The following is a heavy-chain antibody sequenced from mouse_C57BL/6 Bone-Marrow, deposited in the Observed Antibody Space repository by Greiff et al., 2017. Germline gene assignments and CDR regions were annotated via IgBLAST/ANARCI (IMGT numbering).Heavy chain of an antibody. CDR2: IYPGDGDT. V-gene: IGHV1-80*01. Sequence: QVQLKQSGAELVKPGASVKISCKASGYAFSSYWMNWVKQRPGKGLEWIGQIYPGDGDTNYNGKFKGKATLTADNSSSTAYMQLSSLTSEDSAVYFCARRAPWYFDVWGTGTTVTVSS. CDR3: ARRAPWYFDV. J-gene: IGHJ1*03. CDR1: GYAFSSYW.